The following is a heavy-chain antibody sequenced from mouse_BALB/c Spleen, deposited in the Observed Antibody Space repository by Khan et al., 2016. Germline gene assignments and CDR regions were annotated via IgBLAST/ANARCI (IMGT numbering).Heavy chain of an antibody. V-gene: IGHV14-3*02. CDR1: GFNIKDTY. CDR2: IDPANGNT. J-gene: IGHJ2*01. Sequence: IQLVQSGAELVKPGASVKLSCTASGFNIKDTYMHWVKQRPEQGLEWIGRIDPANGNTKYDPKFQGKATITADTSSNTAYLQLSSLTSEDTAVYYCDRSTDYWGQATTLTVSS. CDR3: DRSTDY.